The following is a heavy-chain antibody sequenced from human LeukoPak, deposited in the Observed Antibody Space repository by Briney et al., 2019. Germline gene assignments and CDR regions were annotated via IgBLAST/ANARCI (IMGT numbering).Heavy chain of an antibody. Sequence: GGSLILSCVTSGFTFSSYWMSWVRQAPGKRLERVANIKQDGSETYYADSVKGRFTISRDNAKNSLNLQMDSLRAEDTAIYYCVRDIIVVTVAIYFDNWGQGTLVTVSS. V-gene: IGHV3-7*01. J-gene: IGHJ4*02. CDR2: IKQDGSET. CDR1: GFTFSSYW. D-gene: IGHD2-2*02. CDR3: VRDIIVVTVAIYFDN.